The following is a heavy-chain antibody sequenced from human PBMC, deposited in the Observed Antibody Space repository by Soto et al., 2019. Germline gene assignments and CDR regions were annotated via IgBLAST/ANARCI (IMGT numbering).Heavy chain of an antibody. CDR3: ARDSEGYFDY. V-gene: IGHV1-2*02. J-gene: IGHJ4*02. Sequence: QVQLVQSGAEVKKPGASVKVSCKASGYSFSDYYMHWVRQAPGQGPEWMGWITPKSGDTSYAQKFQGRVTMTRDTSISTVYMELTRLRSDDTAIYFCARDSEGYFDYWGQGTPVSVSS. CDR2: ITPKSGDT. CDR1: GYSFSDYY.